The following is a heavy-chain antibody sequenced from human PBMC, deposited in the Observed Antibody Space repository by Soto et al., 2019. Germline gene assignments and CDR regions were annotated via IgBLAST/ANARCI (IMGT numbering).Heavy chain of an antibody. V-gene: IGHV1-69*04. D-gene: IGHD3-10*01. J-gene: IGHJ6*02. CDR2: IIPILGIA. CDR3: ARDRHAMVRGVASDYGMDV. CDR1: GGTFSSYA. Sequence: GASVKVSCKASGGTFSSYAISWVRQAPGQGLEWMGRIIPILGIANYAQKFQGRVTITADKSTSTAYMELSSLRSEDTAVYYCARDRHAMVRGVASDYGMDVWGQGTTVPVSS.